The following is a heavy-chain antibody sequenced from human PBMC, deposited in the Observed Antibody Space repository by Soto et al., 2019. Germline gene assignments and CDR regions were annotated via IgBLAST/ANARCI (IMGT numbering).Heavy chain of an antibody. J-gene: IGHJ5*02. CDR2: ISAYNGNT. CDR1: GYTFTSYG. D-gene: IGHD2-2*02. V-gene: IGHV1-18*01. CDR3: ARDRKRYLGYCSSTSCYTSGTWFDP. Sequence: ASVKVSCKASGYTFTSYGISWVRQAPGQGLEWMGWISAYNGNTNYAQKLQGRVTMTTDTSTSTAYMELRSLRSDDTAVYYCARDRKRYLGYCSSTSCYTSGTWFDPWGQGTLVTV.